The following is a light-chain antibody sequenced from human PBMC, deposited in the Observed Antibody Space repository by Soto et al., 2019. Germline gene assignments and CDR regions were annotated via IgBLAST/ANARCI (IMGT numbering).Light chain of an antibody. V-gene: IGKV3-15*01. CDR2: DAS. J-gene: IGKJ1*01. Sequence: IWMPQSPVPLSGSLGERATLSCRASQSVGRAVAWYHQPVGQAPRLLIYDASTRATGIPDRFSGSGSGTELTLTINRLQSEDCAGYYWFQFNDWPRTWGQGTKVEMK. CDR3: FQFNDWPRT. CDR1: QSVGRA.